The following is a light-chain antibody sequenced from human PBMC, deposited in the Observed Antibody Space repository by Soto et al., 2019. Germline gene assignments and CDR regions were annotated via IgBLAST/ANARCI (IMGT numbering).Light chain of an antibody. V-gene: IGLV2-14*01. Sequence: QSALTQPASVSGSPGQSITISCTGTSSDVGSYNYVSWHQQHPGQAPKLMIYEVTHRASGIPDRFSASKSGNTASLTIAGRQAGDEADYYCSSYRSSSTYVFGPGTKLTVL. J-gene: IGLJ1*01. CDR1: SSDVGSYNY. CDR3: SSYRSSSTYV. CDR2: EVT.